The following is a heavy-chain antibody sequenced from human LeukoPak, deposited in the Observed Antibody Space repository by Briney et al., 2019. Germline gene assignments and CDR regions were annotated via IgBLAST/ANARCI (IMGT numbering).Heavy chain of an antibody. V-gene: IGHV3-23*01. D-gene: IGHD5-18*01. CDR1: GFTFSSYA. J-gene: IGHJ4*02. Sequence: GGSLILSCAASGFTFSSYAMSWVRQAPGKGLEWVSTISGSGGSTDYAESVKGRFTISRDNSKNTLYLQMNSLRAEDAAVYYCAKEQQLWLLGYFDYWGQGALVTVSS. CDR3: AKEQQLWLLGYFDY. CDR2: ISGSGGST.